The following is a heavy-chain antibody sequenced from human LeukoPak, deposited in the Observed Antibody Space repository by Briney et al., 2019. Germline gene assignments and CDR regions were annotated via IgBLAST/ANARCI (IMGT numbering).Heavy chain of an antibody. J-gene: IGHJ4*02. CDR2: IWNDGSNK. D-gene: IGHD6-13*01. CDR1: GFTLSTYG. V-gene: IGHV3-33*06. CDR3: AKDLSSSWFEGLDN. Sequence: PGRSLRLSCAASGFTLSTYGMYWVRQAPGKGREWVAVIWNDGSNKHYADSVKGRFTISRDNFKNTLDLQMNSLRAEDTAVYYCAKDLSSSWFEGLDNWGQGNLVTVSS.